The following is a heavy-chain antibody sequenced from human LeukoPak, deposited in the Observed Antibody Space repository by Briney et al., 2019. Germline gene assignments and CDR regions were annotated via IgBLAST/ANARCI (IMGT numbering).Heavy chain of an antibody. CDR3: ARGRIAVAGSYSSL. D-gene: IGHD6-19*01. CDR2: INHSGST. V-gene: IGHV4-34*01. Sequence: SETLSLTCAVYGGSFSGYYWSWIRQPPGKGLEWIGEINHSGSTNYNPSLKSRVTISVDTSKSQFSLKLSSVTAADTAVYYCARGRIAVAGSYSSLWGQGTLVTVSS. J-gene: IGHJ4*02. CDR1: GGSFSGYY.